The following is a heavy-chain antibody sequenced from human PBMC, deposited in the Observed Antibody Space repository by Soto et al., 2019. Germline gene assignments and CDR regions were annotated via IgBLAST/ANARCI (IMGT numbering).Heavy chain of an antibody. CDR3: AKDRVVFGFCSATSCEYYFDY. J-gene: IGHJ4*02. CDR2: ISGRGGST. Sequence: GGSLRLSCAASGFTFSNYAMSWVRQAPGKGLEWVSGISGRGGSTYYADSVKGRFTISRDNSKNTLYLQMNSLRAEDTAVYYCAKDRVVFGFCSATSCEYYFDYWGQGTLVTVSS. V-gene: IGHV3-23*01. CDR1: GFTFSNYA. D-gene: IGHD2-2*01.